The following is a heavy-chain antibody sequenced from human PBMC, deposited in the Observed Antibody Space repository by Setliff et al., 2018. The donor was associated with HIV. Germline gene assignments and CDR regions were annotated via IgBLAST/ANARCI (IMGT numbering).Heavy chain of an antibody. V-gene: IGHV6-1*01. CDR3: ARSAGLLWFGESLYDY. CDR1: GDSVSSNSAA. J-gene: IGHJ4*02. CDR2: TYYRSKWYN. D-gene: IGHD3-10*01. Sequence: SQTLSLTCAISGDSVSSNSAAWNWIRQSPSRGLEWLGRTYYRSKWYNDYAVSVKSRITINPDTSKNQFSLQLNSVTPEDTAVYYCARSAGLLWFGESLYDYWGQGTLVTVSS.